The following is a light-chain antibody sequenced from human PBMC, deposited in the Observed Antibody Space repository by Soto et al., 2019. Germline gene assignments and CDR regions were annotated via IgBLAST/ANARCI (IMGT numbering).Light chain of an antibody. Sequence: QSVLTQPASVSGSPGQSITISCTGTSSDVGAYDYVSWFQQHPDKAPKLIISVVSNRPSGVSNRFSGSKSGNTASLTISGLQAEDEADYYCSLYTSSSTVVFGGGTKLTVL. CDR2: VVS. V-gene: IGLV2-14*01. CDR1: SSDVGAYDY. J-gene: IGLJ2*01. CDR3: SLYTSSSTVV.